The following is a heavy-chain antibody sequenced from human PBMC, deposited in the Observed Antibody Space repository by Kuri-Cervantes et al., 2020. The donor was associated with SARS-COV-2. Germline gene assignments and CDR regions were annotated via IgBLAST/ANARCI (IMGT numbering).Heavy chain of an antibody. J-gene: IGHJ3*02. V-gene: IGHV3-30*02. Sequence: GGSLRPSCAASGFPFSSFGMHWVRQAPGKGLEWVAFIRYDGSNKYYADSVKGRFTISRDNSKNTLHLQMNSLRAEDTAVYYCAKDWEDIVVVPAAHAPDAFDIWGQGTMVTVSS. CDR3: AKDWEDIVVVPAAHAPDAFDI. CDR1: GFPFSSFG. CDR2: IRYDGSNK. D-gene: IGHD2-2*01.